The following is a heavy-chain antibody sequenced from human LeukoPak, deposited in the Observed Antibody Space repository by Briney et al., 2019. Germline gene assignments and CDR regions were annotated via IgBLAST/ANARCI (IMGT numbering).Heavy chain of an antibody. Sequence: GGSLRLACAASGFTFSTYSMAWVRQAPGKGLEWVSYISSSGRPIYYADSVKGRFTISRDDANNSLYLQMNSLRAEDTAVYHCARSYSGYDPFESWGQGTLVTVSS. CDR2: ISSSGRPI. CDR1: GFTFSTYS. J-gene: IGHJ4*02. V-gene: IGHV3-48*04. D-gene: IGHD5-12*01. CDR3: ARSYSGYDPFES.